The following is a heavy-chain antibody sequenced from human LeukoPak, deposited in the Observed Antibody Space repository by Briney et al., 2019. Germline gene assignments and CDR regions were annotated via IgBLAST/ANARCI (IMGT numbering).Heavy chain of an antibody. CDR1: GYTFSTYG. CDR3: ARNAGSYFEFAP. V-gene: IGHV1-18*01. D-gene: IGHD1-26*01. CDR2: ISGNSGKT. Sequence: ASVKVSCKTSGYTFSTYGLSWVRQAPGQGLEWMGWISGNSGKTHYAQKFQNRVTLTTDTSSTTAFMELRSLRSDDTAMYYCARNAGSYFEFAPWGQGALVTVSS. J-gene: IGHJ5*02.